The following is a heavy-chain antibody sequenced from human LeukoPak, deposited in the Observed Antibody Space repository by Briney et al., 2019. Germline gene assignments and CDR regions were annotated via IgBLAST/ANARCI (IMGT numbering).Heavy chain of an antibody. Sequence: PGXSLRLSCAASGVTFSSSWMSWVRQAPGKGLEWLATIKQDGREKFYVDFLKGRFSISRDNGKNPLYLQMNSLGVDDTAVYYCAGGSGMDVWGQGTTVTVSS. D-gene: IGHD3-10*01. J-gene: IGHJ6*02. CDR3: AGGSGMDV. CDR1: GVTFSSSW. CDR2: IKQDGREK. V-gene: IGHV3-7*05.